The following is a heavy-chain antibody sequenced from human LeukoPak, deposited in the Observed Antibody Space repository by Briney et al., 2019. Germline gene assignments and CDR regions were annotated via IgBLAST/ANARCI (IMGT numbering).Heavy chain of an antibody. J-gene: IGHJ6*03. D-gene: IGHD2-21*01. CDR1: GGSISSGDYY. V-gene: IGHV4-31*03. Sequence: KASETLSLTCTVSGGSISSGDYYWRWIRQHPGKGLEWIGFIYYTGTTYYNPSLKSRIAISVDTSKNHFSLNLTSVTAADTALYYCARNLGGDTYSYMDVWGKGTTVTVSS. CDR2: IYYTGTT. CDR3: ARNLGGDTYSYMDV.